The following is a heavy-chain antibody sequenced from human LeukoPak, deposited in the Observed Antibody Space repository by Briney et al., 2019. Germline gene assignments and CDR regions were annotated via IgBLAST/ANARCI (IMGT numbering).Heavy chain of an antibody. Sequence: PSETLSLTCAVYGGSFSGYYWSWIRQPPGKGLEWIGEINHSGSTNYNPSLKSRVTISVDTSKNQFSLKLSSVTAADTAVYYCARVRQQLVPAYFDYWGLGTLVTVPS. CDR2: INHSGST. D-gene: IGHD6-13*01. CDR1: GGSFSGYY. CDR3: ARVRQQLVPAYFDY. J-gene: IGHJ4*02. V-gene: IGHV4-34*01.